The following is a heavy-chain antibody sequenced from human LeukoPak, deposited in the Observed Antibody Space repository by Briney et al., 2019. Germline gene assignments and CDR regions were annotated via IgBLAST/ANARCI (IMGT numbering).Heavy chain of an antibody. J-gene: IGHJ4*02. V-gene: IGHV3-30*04. CDR2: ISYDGSNK. Sequence: GGSQRPSSSASGITFSNFTIHVVRQAPGERLERVAIISYDGSNKYYADSENGRITISRENSRTALTLQMNSLRTEDTAVYYCAGSKISIFRGAAFDYWGQGTLVTVSS. CDR3: AGSKISIFRGAAFDY. D-gene: IGHD3-10*01. CDR1: GITFSNFT.